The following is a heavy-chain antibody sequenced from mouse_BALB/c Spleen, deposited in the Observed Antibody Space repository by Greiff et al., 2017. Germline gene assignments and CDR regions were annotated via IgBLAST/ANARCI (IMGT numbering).Heavy chain of an antibody. D-gene: IGHD2-1*01. J-gene: IGHJ2*01. Sequence: EVQRVESGGGLVQPKGSLKLSCAASGFTFNTYAMNWVRQAPGKGLEWVARIRSKSNNYATYYADSVKDRFTISRDDSQSMLYLQMNNLKTEDTAMYYCVRSYGNYPFDYWGQGTTLTVSS. CDR1: GFTFNTYA. V-gene: IGHV10-1*02. CDR2: IRSKSNNYAT. CDR3: VRSYGNYPFDY.